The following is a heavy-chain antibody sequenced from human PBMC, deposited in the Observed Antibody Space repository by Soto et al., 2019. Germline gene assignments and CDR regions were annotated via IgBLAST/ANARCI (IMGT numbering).Heavy chain of an antibody. CDR1: GYTLTELS. Sequence: ASVKVSFKVSGYTLTELSMHLVRQAPGKGLEWMGGFDPEDGETIYAQKFQGRVTMTEDTSTDTAYMELRSLRSEDTAVYYCATTPHTTRSGYYNQIDYWGQGAMVTVSS. J-gene: IGHJ4*02. CDR3: ATTPHTTRSGYYNQIDY. CDR2: FDPEDGET. D-gene: IGHD3-3*01. V-gene: IGHV1-24*01.